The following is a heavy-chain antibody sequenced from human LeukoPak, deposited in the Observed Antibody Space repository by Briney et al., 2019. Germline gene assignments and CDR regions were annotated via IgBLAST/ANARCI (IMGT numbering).Heavy chain of an antibody. CDR1: GFTFSSYG. V-gene: IGHV3-30*18. CDR2: ISYDGSNK. CDR3: AKGDWNDENYYYYGMDV. D-gene: IGHD1-1*01. Sequence: QPGRSLRLSCAASGFTFSSYGMHWVRQAPGKGLEWVAVISYDGSNKYYADSVKGRFTISRDNSKNTLYLQMNSLRAEDTAVYYCAKGDWNDENYYYYGMDVWGKGTTVTVSS. J-gene: IGHJ6*04.